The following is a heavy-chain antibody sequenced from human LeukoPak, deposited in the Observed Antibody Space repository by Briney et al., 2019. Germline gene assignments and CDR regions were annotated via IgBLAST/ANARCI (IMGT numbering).Heavy chain of an antibody. D-gene: IGHD2-2*02. CDR3: ARTNIVVVPAAIWSWFDP. Sequence: SETLSLTCTVSGGSISSYYWSWIRQPPGKGLKWIGYIYTSGGTNCNPSLKSRVTISVDTSKNQFSLKLSSVTAADTAVYYCARTNIVVVPAAIWSWFDPWGQGTLVTVSS. V-gene: IGHV4-4*09. CDR2: IYTSGGT. J-gene: IGHJ5*02. CDR1: GGSISSYY.